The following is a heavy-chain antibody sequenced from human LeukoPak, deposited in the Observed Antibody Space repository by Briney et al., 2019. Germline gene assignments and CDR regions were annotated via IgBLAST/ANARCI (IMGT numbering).Heavy chain of an antibody. J-gene: IGHJ6*03. CDR2: INPNSGGT. Sequence: ASVKVSCKASGYTFTGHYMHWVRQAPGQGLEWMGWINPNSGGTNYAQKFQGRVTMTRDTSISTAYMELSRLRSDDTAVYYCARDYYDSSGYYPYYYYMDVWGKGTTVTISS. D-gene: IGHD3-22*01. V-gene: IGHV1-2*02. CDR3: ARDYYDSSGYYPYYYYMDV. CDR1: GYTFTGHY.